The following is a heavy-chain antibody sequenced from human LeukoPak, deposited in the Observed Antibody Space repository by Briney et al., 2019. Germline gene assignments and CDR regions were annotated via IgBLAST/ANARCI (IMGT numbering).Heavy chain of an antibody. CDR1: GFTFSSYA. CDR2: ISGSGGST. V-gene: IGHV3-23*01. Sequence: GGSLRLSCAASGFTFSSYAMSWVRRAPGKGLEWVSAISGSGGSTYYADSVKGRFTISRDNSKNTLYLQMNSLRAEDTAVYYCAKDPVYLYDSSGYYRGGVDYWGQGTLVTVSS. CDR3: AKDPVYLYDSSGYYRGGVDY. J-gene: IGHJ4*02. D-gene: IGHD3-22*01.